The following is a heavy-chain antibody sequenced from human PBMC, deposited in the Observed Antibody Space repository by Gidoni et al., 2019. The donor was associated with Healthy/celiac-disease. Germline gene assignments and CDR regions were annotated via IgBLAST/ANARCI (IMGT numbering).Heavy chain of an antibody. V-gene: IGHV3-23*01. CDR1: GFTFSRHA. CDR2: ISGSGGST. CDR3: AKDLTTQLSGPNFDY. D-gene: IGHD2-2*01. Sequence: EVQLLESGGGLVPPGVSLRPSCAASGFTFSRHAMSWVRQAPGKGLEGGSAISGSGGSTYYADAVKGRFTISRDNSKNTLYLQMNSLRAEDTAVYYCAKDLTTQLSGPNFDYWGQGTLVTVSS. J-gene: IGHJ4*02.